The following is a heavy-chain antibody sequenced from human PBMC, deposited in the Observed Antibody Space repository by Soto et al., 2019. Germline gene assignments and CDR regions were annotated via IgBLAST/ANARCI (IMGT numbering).Heavy chain of an antibody. J-gene: IGHJ4*02. CDR3: AIPSGDHSYAFDY. V-gene: IGHV3-74*01. CDR1: GFTFSSYW. CDR2: INSDGSST. Sequence: GGSLRLSCAASGFTFSSYWMHWVRQAPGKGLVWVSRINSDGSSTSYADSVKGRFTISRDNAKNTLYLQMNSLRAEDTAVYYCAIPSGDHSYAFDYWGQGTLVTVSS. D-gene: IGHD3-10*01.